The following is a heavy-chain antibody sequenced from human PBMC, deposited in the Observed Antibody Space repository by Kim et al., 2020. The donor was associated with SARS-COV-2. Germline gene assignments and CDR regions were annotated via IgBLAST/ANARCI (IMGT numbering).Heavy chain of an antibody. CDR3: ARAGVPSIAAAGTDY. J-gene: IGHJ4*02. V-gene: IGHV1-2*02. CDR1: GYTFTGYY. D-gene: IGHD6-13*01. CDR2: INPNSGGT. Sequence: ASVKVSCKASGYTFTGYYMHWVRQAPGQGLEWMGWINPNSGGTNYAQKFQGRVTMTRDTSISTAYMELSRLRSDDTAVYYCARAGVPSIAAAGTDYWGQGTLVTVSS.